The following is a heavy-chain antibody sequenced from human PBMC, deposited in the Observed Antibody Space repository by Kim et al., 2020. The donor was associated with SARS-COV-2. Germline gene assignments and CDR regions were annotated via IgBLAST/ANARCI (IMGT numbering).Heavy chain of an antibody. Sequence: GGSLRLSCAASGFTFSAYGLNWVRQAPGKGLEWVSHISSSGSAKYYEDSVRGRFTISRDNAKNSLFLQMNSLTDEDTAMYYCARVISQYDILAGWNYYFDYWGQGTLVTVSS. D-gene: IGHD3-9*01. CDR3: ARVISQYDILAGWNYYFDY. J-gene: IGHJ4*02. CDR2: ISSSGSAK. CDR1: GFTFSAYG. V-gene: IGHV3-48*02.